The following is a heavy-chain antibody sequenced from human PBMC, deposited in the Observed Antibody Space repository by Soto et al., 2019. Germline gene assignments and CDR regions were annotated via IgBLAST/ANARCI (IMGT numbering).Heavy chain of an antibody. Sequence: GSRRLSCASSGFTVSGMFMSWVRQAPGKGLEWVSVIYPAGPTYYADSVKGRFTISRDNSKNTLFLQLNNLRAEDTAVYYCARDADSSGLHYWGQGILVTVSS. CDR2: IYPAGPT. J-gene: IGHJ4*02. V-gene: IGHV3-53*01. D-gene: IGHD6-19*01. CDR1: GFTVSGMF. CDR3: ARDADSSGLHY.